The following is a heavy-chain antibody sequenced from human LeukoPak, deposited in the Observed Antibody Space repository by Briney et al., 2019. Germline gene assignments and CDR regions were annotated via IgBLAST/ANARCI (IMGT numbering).Heavy chain of an antibody. J-gene: IGHJ4*02. D-gene: IGHD6-19*01. Sequence: SGRSLRLSCAASGFTFSSYGMHWVRQAPGKGLEWVAVISYDGSNKYYADSAKGRFTISRDNSKNTLYLQMNSLRAEDTAVYYCAKAGGGSGWYVWGQGTLVTVSS. CDR2: ISYDGSNK. CDR3: AKAGGGSGWYV. CDR1: GFTFSSYG. V-gene: IGHV3-30*18.